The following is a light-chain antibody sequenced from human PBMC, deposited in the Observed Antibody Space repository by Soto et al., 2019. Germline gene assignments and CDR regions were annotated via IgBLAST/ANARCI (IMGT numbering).Light chain of an antibody. CDR2: EVE. CDR1: SSDIGDYNY. J-gene: IGLJ2*01. V-gene: IGLV2-14*03. CDR3: SSYTSTVTLVV. Sequence: QSVLTQPASVSASPGQSITISCTGTSSDIGDYNYVSWYQQRPGEAPKLILYEVENRPSGISDRFSGSKSGNTASLTISGLRTEDEADYYCSSYTSTVTLVVFGGGTKLNVL.